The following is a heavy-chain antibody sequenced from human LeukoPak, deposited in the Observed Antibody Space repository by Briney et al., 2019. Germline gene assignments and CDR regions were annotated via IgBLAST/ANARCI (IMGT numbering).Heavy chain of an antibody. J-gene: IGHJ4*02. V-gene: IGHV1-18*04. CDR2: ISAYNGNT. D-gene: IGHD3-10*01. CDR1: GYTFTSYG. CDR3: ARGVLLWFGESYSFDY. Sequence: ASVKVSCKASGYTFTSYGISWVRQAPGQGLEWMGWISAYNGNTNYAQKLQGRVTMTTDTSTSTAYMELRSLRSDDTAVYYCARGVLLWFGESYSFDYWGQGTLVTVSS.